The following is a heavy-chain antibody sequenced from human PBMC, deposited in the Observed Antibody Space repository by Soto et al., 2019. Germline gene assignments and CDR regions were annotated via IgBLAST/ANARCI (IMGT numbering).Heavy chain of an antibody. Sequence: GGSLRLSCAASGFTFSDHYMDWVRQAPGKGLEWVGRTRNKANSFTTEYAASVKGRFTIFRDDSKNSLYLQMSSLKTEDTAMYYCAREFMTTVTYFDSWGQGTLVTVSS. J-gene: IGHJ4*02. CDR2: TRNKANSFTT. CDR3: AREFMTTVTYFDS. D-gene: IGHD4-17*01. CDR1: GFTFSDHY. V-gene: IGHV3-72*01.